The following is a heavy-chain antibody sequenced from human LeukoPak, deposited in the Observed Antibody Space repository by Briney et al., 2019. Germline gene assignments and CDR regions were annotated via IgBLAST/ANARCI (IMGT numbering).Heavy chain of an antibody. V-gene: IGHV1-18*04. Sequence: ASVKVSCKASGYTFTGYYMHWVRQAPGQGLEWMGWISAYNGNTNYAQKLQGRVTMTTDTSTSTAYMELRSLRSDDTAVYYCARDVSSYYGMDVWGQGTTVTVSS. D-gene: IGHD2-2*01. J-gene: IGHJ6*02. CDR1: GYTFTGYY. CDR3: ARDVSSYYGMDV. CDR2: ISAYNGNT.